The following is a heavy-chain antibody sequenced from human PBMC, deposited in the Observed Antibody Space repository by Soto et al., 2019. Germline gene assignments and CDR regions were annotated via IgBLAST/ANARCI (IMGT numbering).Heavy chain of an antibody. CDR1: GGSISSGGYY. V-gene: IGHV4-31*03. CDR3: ARAKKGIAAAENWFDP. D-gene: IGHD6-13*01. Sequence: SETLSLTCTVSGGSISSGGYYWSWIRQHPGKGLEWIGYIYYSGSTYYNPSLKSRVTISVDTSKDQFSLKLSSVTAADTAVYYCARAKKGIAAAENWFDPWGQGTLVTVSS. CDR2: IYYSGST. J-gene: IGHJ5*02.